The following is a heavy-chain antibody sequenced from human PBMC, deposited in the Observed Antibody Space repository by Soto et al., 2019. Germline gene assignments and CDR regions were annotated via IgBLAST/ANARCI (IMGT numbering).Heavy chain of an antibody. J-gene: IGHJ6*03. CDR3: ARQYYGSGSFWNYYYMDV. CDR2: IYYSGST. Sequence: PSETLSLTCTVSGGSISSYYWIWIRQPPGKGLEWIGYIYYSGSTNYNPSLKSRVTISVDTSKNQFSLKLSSVTAADTAVYYCARQYYGSGSFWNYYYMDVWGKGTTVTVSS. CDR1: GGSISSYY. D-gene: IGHD3-10*01. V-gene: IGHV4-59*01.